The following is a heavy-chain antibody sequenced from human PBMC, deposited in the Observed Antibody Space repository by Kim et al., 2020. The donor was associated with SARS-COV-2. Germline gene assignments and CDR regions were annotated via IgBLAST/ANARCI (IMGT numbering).Heavy chain of an antibody. Sequence: GGSLRLSCAASGFTFDDYAMHWVRQAPGKGLEWVSGISWNSGSIGYADSVKGRFTISRDNAKNSLYLQMNSLRAEDTALYYCTGNYYGMDVWGQGTTVTVSS. V-gene: IGHV3-9*01. CDR2: ISWNSGSI. CDR3: TGNYYGMDV. CDR1: GFTFDDYA. J-gene: IGHJ6*02.